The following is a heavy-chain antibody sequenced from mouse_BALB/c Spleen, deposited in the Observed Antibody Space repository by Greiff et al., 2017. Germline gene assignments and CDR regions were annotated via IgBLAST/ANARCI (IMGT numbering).Heavy chain of an antibody. V-gene: IGHV5-6-3*01. CDR1: GFTFSSYG. D-gene: IGHD2-4*01. J-gene: IGHJ4*01. CDR3: ARDDDYEKGAMDY. Sequence: EVKLMESGGGLVQPGGSLKLSCAASGFTFSSYGMSWVRQTPDKRLELVATINSNGGSTYYPDSVKGRFTISRDNAKNTLYLQMSSLKSEDTAMYYCARDDDYEKGAMDYWGQGTSVTVSS. CDR2: INSNGGST.